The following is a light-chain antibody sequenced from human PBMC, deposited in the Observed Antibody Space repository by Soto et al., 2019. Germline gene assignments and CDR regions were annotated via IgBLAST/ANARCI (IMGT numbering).Light chain of an antibody. Sequence: EIVLTQSPATLSLSLGERATLSCRASQSISSTYLAWYHQRPGQAPRLLIYDASTRATGIPDRFSGTGSGTDFTLTISGLEPEDLGVYFCQQYGYSPPWTFGQGTKVEI. CDR3: QQYGYSPPWT. J-gene: IGKJ1*01. V-gene: IGKV3-20*01. CDR1: QSISSTY. CDR2: DAS.